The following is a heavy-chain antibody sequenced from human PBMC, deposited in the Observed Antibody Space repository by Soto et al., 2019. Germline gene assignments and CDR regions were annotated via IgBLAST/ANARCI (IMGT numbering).Heavy chain of an antibody. CDR1: GFTFSRYW. D-gene: IGHD6-6*01. CDR2: ITSDGTIT. J-gene: IGHJ4*02. CDR3: ASHSSSSGGSN. Sequence: HPGGSLRLSCAAPGFTFSRYWMKWVRQAPGKGLEWVSCITSDGTITKYADSVKGRFTVSRDNAKNTLFLQMNSLRADDTAVYYCASHSSSSGGSNWGQGTLVTVSS. V-gene: IGHV3-74*01.